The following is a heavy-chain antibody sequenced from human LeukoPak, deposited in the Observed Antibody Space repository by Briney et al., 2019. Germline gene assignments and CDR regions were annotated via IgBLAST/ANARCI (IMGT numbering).Heavy chain of an antibody. CDR2: INHSGST. CDR1: GGSFSGYY. CDR3: ARGLYYYDSSGYYGGYYFDY. Sequence: PSETLSLTCAVYGGSFSGYYWSWIRQPPGKGLEWIGEINHSGSTNYDPSLKSRVAISVDTSKNQFSLKLSSVTAADTAVYYCARGLYYYDSSGYYGGYYFDYWGQGTLVTVSS. V-gene: IGHV4-34*01. J-gene: IGHJ4*02. D-gene: IGHD3-22*01.